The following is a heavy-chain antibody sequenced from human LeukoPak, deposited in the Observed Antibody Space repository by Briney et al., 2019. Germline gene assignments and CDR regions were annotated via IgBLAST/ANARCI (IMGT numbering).Heavy chain of an antibody. CDR2: ISSSGNSI. CDR1: GFTFSSYG. V-gene: IGHV3-48*03. CDR3: ARELEGSGFDP. Sequence: AGSLTLSSAASGFTFSSYGMNWVRQAPGKGLEWLSYISSSGNSIDYAESLKGRFTISRDNAKNSLYLQMNSLRADDTAVYYCARELEGSGFDPWGKGTVDPVS. D-gene: IGHD6-19*01. J-gene: IGHJ5*02.